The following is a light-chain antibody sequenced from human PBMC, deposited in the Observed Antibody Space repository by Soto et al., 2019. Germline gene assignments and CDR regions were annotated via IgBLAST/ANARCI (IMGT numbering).Light chain of an antibody. CDR2: GAS. J-gene: IGKJ1*01. CDR1: QSVSSSA. V-gene: IGKV3-20*01. Sequence: EIVLTQSPGTLSLSPGERATLSCRASQSVSSSALAWYQQKPGQAPRRLIYGASSRATGIPDRFSASGSGAAFTLTISRLEPEDFEVYYCQYYGTSPQTFGQGTKVEIK. CDR3: QYYGTSPQT.